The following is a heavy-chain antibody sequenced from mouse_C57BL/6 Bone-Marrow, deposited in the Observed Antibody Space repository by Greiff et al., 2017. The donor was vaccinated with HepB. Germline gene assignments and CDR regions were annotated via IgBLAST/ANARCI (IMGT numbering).Heavy chain of an antibody. CDR1: GYTFTSYW. CDR2: INPSSGYT. CDR3: ARGYYSGY. V-gene: IGHV1-7*01. J-gene: IGHJ2*01. D-gene: IGHD1-3*01. Sequence: VQLQESGAELAKPGASVKLSCKASGYTFTSYWMHWVKQRPGQGLEWIGYINPSSGYTKYNQKFKDKATLTADKSSGTAYMQLSSLTYEDSAVYYCARGYYSGYWGQGTTLTVSS.